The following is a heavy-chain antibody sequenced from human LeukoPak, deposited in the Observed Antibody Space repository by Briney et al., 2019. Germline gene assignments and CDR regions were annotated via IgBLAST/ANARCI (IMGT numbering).Heavy chain of an antibody. D-gene: IGHD3-22*01. CDR1: GSTVSSNY. CDR2: IYSGGST. CDR3: ARAPSYYHDSSGYPDY. V-gene: IGHV3-53*01. Sequence: GGSLRLSCAASGSTVSSNYMSWVRQAPGKGLEWVSVIYSGGSTYYADSVKGRFTISRDNSKNTLYLQMNSLRAEDTAVYYCARAPSYYHDSSGYPDYWGQGTLVTVSS. J-gene: IGHJ4*02.